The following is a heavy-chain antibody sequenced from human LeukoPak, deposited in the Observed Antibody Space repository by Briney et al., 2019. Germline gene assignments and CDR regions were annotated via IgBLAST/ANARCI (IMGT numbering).Heavy chain of an antibody. CDR1: GGSISSGGYY. V-gene: IGHV4-30-4*01. CDR2: MYYSGST. J-gene: IGHJ5*01. Sequence: SQTLSLTCTVAGGSISSGGYYWSWIRQPPGKGLEWIGYMYYSGSTYYNPSLKSRVTISIDTSKNQFSLKLTSVTAADTAVYYCARPYYYNSRIDSWRQGTLVIVSS. D-gene: IGHD3-22*01. CDR3: ARPYYYNSRIDS.